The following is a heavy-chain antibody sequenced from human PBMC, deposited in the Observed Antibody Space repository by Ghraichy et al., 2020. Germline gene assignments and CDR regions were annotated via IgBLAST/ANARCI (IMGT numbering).Heavy chain of an antibody. Sequence: SETLSLTCAVYGGSFSGYYWSWIRQPPGKGLEWIGEINHSGSTNYNPSLKSRVTISVDTSKNQFSLKLSSVTAADTAVYYCARDHGTGTTVLDYWGQGTLVTVSS. D-gene: IGHD1-1*01. CDR3: ARDHGTGTTVLDY. V-gene: IGHV4-34*01. CDR1: GGSFSGYY. J-gene: IGHJ4*02. CDR2: INHSGST.